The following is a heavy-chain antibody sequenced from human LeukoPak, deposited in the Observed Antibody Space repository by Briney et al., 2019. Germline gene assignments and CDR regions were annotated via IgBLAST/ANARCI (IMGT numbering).Heavy chain of an antibody. D-gene: IGHD3-10*01. Sequence: SETLSLTCNFSGDSVSSSYYYWAWFRQPPGKGLEWIGSMYYSGSTYYNSFLKSRVSMSKDTSNNQLSLNLTSVTDADTAVYYCARDTYGSGSYYKFDYWGQGILVTVSS. CDR2: MYYSGST. CDR1: GDSVSSSYYY. J-gene: IGHJ4*02. V-gene: IGHV4-39*07. CDR3: ARDTYGSGSYYKFDY.